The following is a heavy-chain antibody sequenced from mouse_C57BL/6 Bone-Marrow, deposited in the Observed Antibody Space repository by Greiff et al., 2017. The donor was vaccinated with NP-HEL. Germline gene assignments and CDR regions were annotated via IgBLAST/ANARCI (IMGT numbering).Heavy chain of an antibody. Sequence: EVKLVESGGGLVKPGGSLKLSCAASGFTFSSYTMSWVRQTPEKRLEWVATISGGGGNTYYPDSVKGRFTIARDNAKNTLYLQMSSLRAEDTALYYCARQRQLRAMDYWGQGTSVTVSS. V-gene: IGHV5-9*01. CDR1: GFTFSSYT. D-gene: IGHD3-2*02. J-gene: IGHJ4*01. CDR2: ISGGGGNT. CDR3: ARQRQLRAMDY.